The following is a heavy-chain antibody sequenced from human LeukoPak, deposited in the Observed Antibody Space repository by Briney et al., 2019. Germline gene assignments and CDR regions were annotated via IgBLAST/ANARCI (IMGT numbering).Heavy chain of an antibody. CDR3: ARATRGDVLSEF. V-gene: IGHV1-8*01. D-gene: IGHD2-8*01. Sequence: ASVKVSCKTSGYTFANYDITWVRQAPGRGLEWMGWMNPYSTNTGYARQFQGRLSMTRDISITTAYMELSSLSSEDTAVYYCARATRGDVLSEFWGQGSLITVSS. J-gene: IGHJ4*02. CDR2: MNPYSTNT. CDR1: GYTFANYD.